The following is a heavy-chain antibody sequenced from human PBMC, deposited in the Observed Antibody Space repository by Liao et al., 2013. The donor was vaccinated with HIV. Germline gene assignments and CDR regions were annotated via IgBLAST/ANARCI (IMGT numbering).Heavy chain of an antibody. CDR2: IHYSGKT. V-gene: IGHV4-59*01. Sequence: QLQVQESGPGLVKPSETLSLTCTVSGGSINNYYWSWIRQPPGKGLEWIGYIHYSGKTNYNPSLRSRVTISADTSKNQFSLTLTSVTAADTAIYYCARDNTAFDYWGQGTLVTVSS. CDR1: GGSINNYY. D-gene: IGHD5-18*01. J-gene: IGHJ4*02. CDR3: ARDNTAFDY.